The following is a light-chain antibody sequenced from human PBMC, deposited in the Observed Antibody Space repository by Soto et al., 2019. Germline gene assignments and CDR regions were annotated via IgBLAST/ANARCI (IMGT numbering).Light chain of an antibody. CDR1: QRIDTS. V-gene: IGKV3-15*01. CDR3: QQYYKWPPFT. CDR2: NAA. J-gene: IGKJ3*01. Sequence: EIVMTQSPATLSVSPGDRATLSCRASQRIDTSLAWYQQRPGQAPRLLLYNAATRATGIPARFSGRGFGTEFTLTISSLQSEDFALYYCQQYYKWPPFTFXPGTKADIK.